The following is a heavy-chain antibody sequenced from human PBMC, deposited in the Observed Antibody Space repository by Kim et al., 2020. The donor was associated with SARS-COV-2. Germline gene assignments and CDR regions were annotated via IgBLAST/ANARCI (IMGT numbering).Heavy chain of an antibody. J-gene: IGHJ6*02. CDR2: A. CDR3: ARDGMELSFGV. V-gene: IGHV1-69*01. Sequence: ANYAQKFQGRVTITADESTSTAYMELSSLRSEDTAVYYCARDGMELSFGVWGQGTTVTVSS. D-gene: IGHD3-16*02.